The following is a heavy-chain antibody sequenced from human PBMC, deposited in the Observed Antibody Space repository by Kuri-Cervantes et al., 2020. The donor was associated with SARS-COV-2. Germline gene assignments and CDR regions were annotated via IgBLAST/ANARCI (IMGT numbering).Heavy chain of an antibody. CDR2: TSSGSGFI. CDR3: ARSKGFLELSPYYFDY. V-gene: IGHV3-21*01. J-gene: IGHJ4*02. D-gene: IGHD3-3*01. Sequence: GESLKISCAASGFTVSSNYMSWVRQAPGKGLEWVSYTSSGSGFIYYADSVKGRFTISRDDAEKSLYLQLNSLRVEDTAVYFCARSKGFLELSPYYFDYWGQGALVTVSS. CDR1: GFTVSSNY.